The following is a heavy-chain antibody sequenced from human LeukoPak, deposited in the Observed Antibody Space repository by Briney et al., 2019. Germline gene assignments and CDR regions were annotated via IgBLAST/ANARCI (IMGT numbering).Heavy chain of an antibody. CDR2: IKHDGTET. CDR3: ARDSRGFSYGPNTDY. Sequence: GGSLRLSCAASGFTLSSYWMSWVRQAPGKGLEWVASIKHDGTETYFVDSVKGRFTISRGTAKNSLYLQMNSLRVEDTAVYFCARDSRGFSYGPNTDYWGQGTLVTVSS. D-gene: IGHD5-18*01. V-gene: IGHV3-7*01. J-gene: IGHJ4*02. CDR1: GFTLSSYW.